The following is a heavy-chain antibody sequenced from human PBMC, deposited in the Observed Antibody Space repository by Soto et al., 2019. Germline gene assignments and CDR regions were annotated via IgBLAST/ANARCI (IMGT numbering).Heavy chain of an antibody. V-gene: IGHV4-39*01. CDR3: AKLHCNSPNCVPLDP. CDR2: IYYSGSA. D-gene: IGHD2-2*01. CDR1: GGSLRSVSYC. Sequence: ETLYLTCGVSGGSLRSVSYCWGWIREPAGKGLEWIGSIYYSGSAYYSPSLKSRVTMSVDTSKNQLSLELRSVTAADTAVYYCAKLHCNSPNCVPLDPWGQGTLVTVSS. J-gene: IGHJ5*02.